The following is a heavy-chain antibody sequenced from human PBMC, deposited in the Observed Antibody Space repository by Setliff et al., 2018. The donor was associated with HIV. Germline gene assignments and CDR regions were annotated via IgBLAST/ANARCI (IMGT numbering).Heavy chain of an antibody. V-gene: IGHV1-2*02. Sequence: GASVKVSCKASGYTFTGYYMHWVRQAPGQGLEWMGWINPNSGGTNYAQKFQGRVTMTRDTSISTAYMELSRPRSDDTAVYYCARVSRPTYYYDSSGCPFDYWGQGTLVTVSS. D-gene: IGHD3-22*01. CDR2: INPNSGGT. CDR3: ARVSRPTYYYDSSGCPFDY. CDR1: GYTFTGYY. J-gene: IGHJ4*02.